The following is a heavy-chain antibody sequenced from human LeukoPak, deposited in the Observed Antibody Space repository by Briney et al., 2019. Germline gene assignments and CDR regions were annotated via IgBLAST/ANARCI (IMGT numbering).Heavy chain of an antibody. J-gene: IGHJ6*03. CDR2: ISAYNGYT. D-gene: IGHD3-16*01. V-gene: IGHV1-18*01. CDR3: ARGGLRRLDYYYYYMDV. Sequence: ASVKVSCKASGYTFTSYGISWVRQAPGQGLEWLGWISAYNGYTRYAQKLQGRVTMTTDTSTSTVYMELRSLRFDDTAVYYCARGGLRRLDYYYYYMDVWGKGTTVTVSS. CDR1: GYTFTSYG.